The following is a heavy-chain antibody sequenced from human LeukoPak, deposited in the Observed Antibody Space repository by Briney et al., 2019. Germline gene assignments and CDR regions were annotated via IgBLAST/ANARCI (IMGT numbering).Heavy chain of an antibody. D-gene: IGHD2-21*01. J-gene: IGHJ6*02. V-gene: IGHV3-15*01. Sequence: GGSLRLSCAASGFTFSSYAMSWVRQAPGKGLEWVGRIKSKTDGGTTDYAAPVKGRFTISRDDSKNTLYLQMNSLKTEDTAVYYCTSIWAYYYYGMDVWGQGTTVTVSS. CDR2: IKSKTDGGTT. CDR1: GFTFSSYA. CDR3: TSIWAYYYYGMDV.